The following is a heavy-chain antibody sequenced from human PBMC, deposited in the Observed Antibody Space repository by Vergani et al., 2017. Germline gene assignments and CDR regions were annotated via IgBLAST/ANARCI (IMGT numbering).Heavy chain of an antibody. D-gene: IGHD1-26*01. J-gene: IGHJ3*02. V-gene: IGHV3-21*01. Sequence: EVQLVESGGGLVKPGGSLRLSCAASGFTFSSYSMNWVRQAPGKGLEWVSSISSSSSYIYYADSVKGRFTISRDNAKNALYLQMNSLGAEDTAVYYCARDGSPEGFPPVGDAFDIWGQGTMVTVSS. CDR1: GFTFSSYS. CDR3: ARDGSPEGFPPVGDAFDI. CDR2: ISSSSSYI.